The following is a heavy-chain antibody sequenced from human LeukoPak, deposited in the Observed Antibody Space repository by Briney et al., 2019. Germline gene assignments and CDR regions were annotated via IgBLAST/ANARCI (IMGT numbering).Heavy chain of an antibody. J-gene: IGHJ3*02. D-gene: IGHD5/OR15-5a*01. Sequence: GGSLRLSCAASGFSLSDHYMSWIRQAPGKGLEWVSYIGSGASTIYYADSVKGRFTISRDNAKNSLYLQMNSLRAEDTAVYYCARDWRVDDAFDIWGRGTMVTVSS. CDR3: ARDWRVDDAFDI. CDR2: IGSGASTI. CDR1: GFSLSDHY. V-gene: IGHV3-11*01.